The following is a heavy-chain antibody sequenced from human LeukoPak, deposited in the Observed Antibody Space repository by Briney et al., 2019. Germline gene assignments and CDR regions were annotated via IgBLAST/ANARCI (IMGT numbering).Heavy chain of an antibody. D-gene: IGHD5-18*01. CDR2: IYYSGST. J-gene: IGHJ6*03. V-gene: IGHV4-59*01. CDR3: ARTEESGYSYVYFGYYYYMDV. Sequence: SETLSLTCTVSGGSISSYYWSWIRQPPGKGLEWIGYIYYSGSTSYNSSLKSRVTISVDTSKNQFSLKLSSVTAADTAVYYCARTEESGYSYVYFGYYYYMDVWGKGTTVTVSS. CDR1: GGSISSYY.